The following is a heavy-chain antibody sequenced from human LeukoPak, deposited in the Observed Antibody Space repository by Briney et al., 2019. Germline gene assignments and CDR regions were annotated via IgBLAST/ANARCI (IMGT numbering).Heavy chain of an antibody. CDR2: IKQDGSEK. CDR1: GFTFSSYW. J-gene: IGHJ4*02. CDR3: AKVRPYYYDSSGYYYEGYFDY. D-gene: IGHD3-22*01. Sequence: GGSLRLSCAASGFTFSSYWMSWVRQAPGKGLGWVANIKQDGSEKYYVDSVKGRFTISRDNAKNSLYLQMNSLRAEDTAVYYCAKVRPYYYDSSGYYYEGYFDYWGQGTLVTVSS. V-gene: IGHV3-7*03.